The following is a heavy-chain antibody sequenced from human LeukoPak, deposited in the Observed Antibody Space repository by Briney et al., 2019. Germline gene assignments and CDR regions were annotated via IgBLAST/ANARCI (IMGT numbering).Heavy chain of an antibody. Sequence: GGSLRLSCAASGFTFSSYAMSWVRQAPGKGLEWVSAISGSGGSTYYADSVKGRFTISRDNSKNTLYLQMNSLRAEDTAVYYCAKDPNYYGSGSQFDYWGQGTLVTVSS. CDR2: ISGSGGST. CDR1: GFTFSSYA. CDR3: AKDPNYYGSGSQFDY. J-gene: IGHJ4*02. D-gene: IGHD3-10*01. V-gene: IGHV3-23*01.